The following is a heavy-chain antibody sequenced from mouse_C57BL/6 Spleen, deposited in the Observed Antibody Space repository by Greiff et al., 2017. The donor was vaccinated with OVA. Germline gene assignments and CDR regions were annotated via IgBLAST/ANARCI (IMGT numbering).Heavy chain of an antibody. CDR1: GYTFTSYG. D-gene: IGHD1-1*01. CDR2: IYPRSGVT. Sequence: VMLVESGAELARPGASVKLSCKASGYTFTSYGISWVKQRTGQGLEWIGEIYPRSGVTYYNEKFKGKATLTADKSSSTAYMELRSLTSEDSAVYFCARDYYYGSSYYYAMDYWGQGTSVTVSS. V-gene: IGHV1-81*01. J-gene: IGHJ4*01. CDR3: ARDYYYGSSYYYAMDY.